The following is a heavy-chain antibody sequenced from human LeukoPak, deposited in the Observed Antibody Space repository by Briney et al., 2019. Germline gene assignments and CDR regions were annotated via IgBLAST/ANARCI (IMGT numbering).Heavy chain of an antibody. CDR1: GGSISSYY. D-gene: IGHD2-2*01. J-gene: IGHJ6*02. Sequence: SETLSLTGTVSGGSISSYYWSWIRQPPGKGLEWIGYIYYSGSTNYNPSLKSGVTISVDTSKNQFSLKLSSVTAADTAVYYCARGRVGTSWSYYYGMDVWGQGTTVTVSS. V-gene: IGHV4-59*01. CDR2: IYYSGST. CDR3: ARGRVGTSWSYYYGMDV.